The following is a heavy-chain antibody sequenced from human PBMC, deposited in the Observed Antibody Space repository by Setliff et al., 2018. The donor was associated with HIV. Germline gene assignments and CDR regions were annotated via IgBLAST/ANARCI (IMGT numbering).Heavy chain of an antibody. D-gene: IGHD2-21*01. CDR1: GFTFSSYG. Sequence: GGSLRLSCAASGFTFSSYGMHWVRQAPGKGLEWVAIIWYDGSSKYYADSVKGRFTISRDNSKNTLYLQMNSLRADDTAIYYCAKSLGLLKEGFDPWGRGTLVTVSS. CDR2: IWYDGSSK. J-gene: IGHJ5*02. CDR3: AKSLGLLKEGFDP. V-gene: IGHV3-33*06.